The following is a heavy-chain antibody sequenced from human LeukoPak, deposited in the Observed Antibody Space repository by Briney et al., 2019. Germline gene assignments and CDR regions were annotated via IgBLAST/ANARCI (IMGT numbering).Heavy chain of an antibody. V-gene: IGHV4-34*01. J-gene: IGHJ4*02. Sequence: PSETLSLTCAVYGGSFSGYYWSWIRQPPGKGLEWIGEINHSGSTNYNPSLKSRVTISVDTSKNQFSLKLSSVIAADTAVYYCARGLVDTAMVRTNYFDYWGQGTLVTVSS. CDR3: ARGLVDTAMVRTNYFDY. CDR2: INHSGST. D-gene: IGHD5-18*01. CDR1: GGSFSGYY.